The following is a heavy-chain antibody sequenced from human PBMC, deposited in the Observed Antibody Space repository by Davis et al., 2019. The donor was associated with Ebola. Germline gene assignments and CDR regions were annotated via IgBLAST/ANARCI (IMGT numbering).Heavy chain of an antibody. CDR2: IYYSGST. Sequence: SGPTLVKPTQTLTLTCTLSGFSLSTSGVGVGWIRQHPGKGLEWIGYIYYSGSTYYQPSLKSRVTISLDTSKNQFSLNLYSVTAADTAVYYCARDLRYDSSGYDYYFYMDVWGKGTTVTVSS. CDR3: ARDLRYDSSGYDYYFYMDV. D-gene: IGHD3-22*01. V-gene: IGHV4-31*03. CDR1: GFSLSTSGVG. J-gene: IGHJ6*03.